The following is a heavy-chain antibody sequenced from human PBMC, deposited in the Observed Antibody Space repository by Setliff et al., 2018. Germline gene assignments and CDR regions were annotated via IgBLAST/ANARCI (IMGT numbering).Heavy chain of an antibody. CDR3: ARGSRGFDY. V-gene: IGHV1-3*04. CDR1: GYTFSANA. CDR2: IYTDNGNT. Sequence: GASVKVSCKASGYTFSANAIHWVRQAPGQRLEWMGFIYTDNGNTKYSKNCQDRVAITRDTSASTAYMELSSLTSEDTAVYFCARGSRGFDYWGQGALVTVSS. J-gene: IGHJ4*02.